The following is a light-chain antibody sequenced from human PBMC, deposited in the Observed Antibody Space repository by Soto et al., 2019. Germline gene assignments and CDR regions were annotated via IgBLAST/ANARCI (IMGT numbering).Light chain of an antibody. Sequence: DIVMTQSPDSLAVSLGERATINCKSSQSVLYRSSHKNYLSWYQQKPGQPPKLLIYWASTRESGVPDRFSGSGSGTDFTLTISSLQAEDVAVYYCQQYYNTPLTFGGGTKVDIK. V-gene: IGKV4-1*01. CDR3: QQYYNTPLT. J-gene: IGKJ4*01. CDR2: WAS. CDR1: QSVLYRSSHKNY.